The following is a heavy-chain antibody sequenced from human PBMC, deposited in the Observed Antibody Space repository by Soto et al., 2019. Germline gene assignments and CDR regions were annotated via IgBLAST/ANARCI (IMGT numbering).Heavy chain of an antibody. CDR2: ISYDGSNK. V-gene: IGHV3-30*18. D-gene: IGHD1-26*01. CDR1: GFTFSSYG. Sequence: ESGGGVVPPGRSLRLSCAASGFTFSSYGMHWVRQAPGKGLEWVAVISYDGSNKYYADSVKGRFTISRDNSKNTLYLQMNSLRAEDTAVYYCAKLGAVSWELPHDAFDIWGQGTMVTVSS. J-gene: IGHJ3*02. CDR3: AKLGAVSWELPHDAFDI.